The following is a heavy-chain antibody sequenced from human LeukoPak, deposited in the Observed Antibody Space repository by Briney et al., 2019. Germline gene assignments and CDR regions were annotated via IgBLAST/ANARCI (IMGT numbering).Heavy chain of an antibody. CDR3: ANGGYCSSSSCYPKWFDP. J-gene: IGHJ5*02. CDR1: GGSISSYY. D-gene: IGHD2-2*01. CDR2: VYHSGST. V-gene: IGHV4-59*01. Sequence: SETLSLTCGVSGGSISSYYWSWIRQPPGKGLEWIGNVYHSGSTNYNPSLTSRVTMSVDTSKNQFSLKLRSVTAADTAVYYCANGGYCSSSSCYPKWFDPWGQGTLVTVSS.